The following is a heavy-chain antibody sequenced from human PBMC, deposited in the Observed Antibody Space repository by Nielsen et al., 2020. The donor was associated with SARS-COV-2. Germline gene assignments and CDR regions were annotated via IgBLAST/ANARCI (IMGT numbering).Heavy chain of an antibody. CDR2: IYHSGST. CDR1: GYSISSGYY. D-gene: IGHD6-13*01. J-gene: IGHJ4*02. V-gene: IGHV4-38-2*02. Sequence: SETLSLTCTVSGYSISSGYYWGWIRQPPGKGLEWIGSIYHSGSTYYNPSLKSRVTISVDTSKNQLSLKLSSVTAADTAVYYCARGGIAAAGARFDYWGQGTLVTVSS. CDR3: ARGGIAAAGARFDY.